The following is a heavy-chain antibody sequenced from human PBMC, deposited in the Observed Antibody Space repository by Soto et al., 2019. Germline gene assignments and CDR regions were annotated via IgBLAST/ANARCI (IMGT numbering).Heavy chain of an antibody. CDR3: AKEPYYYDSSGYPFDY. J-gene: IGHJ4*02. V-gene: IGHV3-23*01. D-gene: IGHD3-22*01. CDR1: GFTFSSYA. Sequence: GGSLRLSCAASGFTFSSYAMSWVRQAPGKGLEWVSAISGSGGSTYYADSVKGRFTISRDNSKNTLYLQMNSLRAEDTAVYYCAKEPYYYDSSGYPFDYWGQGTLVTVSS. CDR2: ISGSGGST.